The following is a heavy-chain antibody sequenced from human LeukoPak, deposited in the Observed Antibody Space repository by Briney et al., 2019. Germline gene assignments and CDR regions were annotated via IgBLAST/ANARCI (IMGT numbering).Heavy chain of an antibody. J-gene: IGHJ6*02. CDR3: ARDPDSNFYYYYYGMDV. V-gene: IGHV3-11*01. Sequence: GGSLRLSCAASGFTFSDYYMSWIRQAPGKGLEWVSYISSSGSTIYYADSVKGRFTISRDNAKNSLYLQMNSLRAEDTAVYYCARDPDSNFYYYYYGMDVWGQGTTVTVSS. D-gene: IGHD4-11*01. CDR2: ISSSGSTI. CDR1: GFTFSDYY.